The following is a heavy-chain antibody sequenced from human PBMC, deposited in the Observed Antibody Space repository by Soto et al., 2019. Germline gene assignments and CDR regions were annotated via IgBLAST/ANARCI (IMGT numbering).Heavy chain of an antibody. Sequence: QVQLVESGGDVVQPGRSLRLSCAASGFTFNSYGMHWVRQAPGKGLEWVAIISNDGTKENYADSVKGRFTISRDNSKNTLYLQMNSLTPEDTAVYFCGKGCLGGGYCFFLAHWGLGTLVTVSS. D-gene: IGHD2-21*02. CDR2: ISNDGTKE. CDR1: GFTFNSYG. J-gene: IGHJ4*02. V-gene: IGHV3-30*18. CDR3: GKGCLGGGYCFFLAH.